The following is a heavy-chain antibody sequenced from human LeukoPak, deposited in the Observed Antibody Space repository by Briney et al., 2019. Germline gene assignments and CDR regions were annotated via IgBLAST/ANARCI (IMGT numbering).Heavy chain of an antibody. V-gene: IGHV1-69*05. J-gene: IGHJ5*02. CDR1: GGTFSSYA. CDR3: ARGGYLARNWFDP. Sequence: SVKVSCKASGGTFSSYAISWVRQAPGQGLEWMGGIIPIFGTANYAQKFQGRVTTTTDESTSTAYMELSSLRSEDTAVYYCARGGYLARNWFDPWGQGTLVTVSS. CDR2: IIPIFGTA. D-gene: IGHD2-15*01.